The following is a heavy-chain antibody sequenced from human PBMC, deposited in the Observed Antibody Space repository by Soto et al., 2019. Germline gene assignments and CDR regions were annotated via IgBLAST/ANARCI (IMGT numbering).Heavy chain of an antibody. CDR1: GGSISSYY. V-gene: IGHV4-59*01. J-gene: IGHJ4*02. CDR2: IYYSGST. D-gene: IGHD2-15*01. Sequence: SETLSLTCTVSGGSISSYYWSWIRQPPGKGLKWIGYIYYSGSTNCNPSLKSRVTISVDTSKNQFSLKLSSVTAADTAVYYCARRYGGNFDYWGQGTLVTVS. CDR3: ARRYGGNFDY.